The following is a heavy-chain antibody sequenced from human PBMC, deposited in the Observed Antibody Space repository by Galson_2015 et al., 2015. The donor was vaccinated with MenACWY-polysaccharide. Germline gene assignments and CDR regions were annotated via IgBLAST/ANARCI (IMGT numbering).Heavy chain of an antibody. V-gene: IGHV1-46*01. CDR3: ARVGSCGGGACYLDC. D-gene: IGHD2-21*01. J-gene: IGHJ4*02. CDR1: GHTFTSDH. CDR2: IKPSSGSS. Sequence: SVKVSCKASGHTFTSDHMHWVRQAPGQGLEWMGIIKPSSGSSSSAQKFQGRVTMTRDASTNTIYMELSSLTSEDSAVYYCARVGSCGGGACYLDCWGQGTLVTVSS.